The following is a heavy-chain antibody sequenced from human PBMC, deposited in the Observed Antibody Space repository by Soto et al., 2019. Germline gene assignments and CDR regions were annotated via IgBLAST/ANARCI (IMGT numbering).Heavy chain of an antibody. CDR3: ARAIGQTLFDY. J-gene: IGHJ4*02. V-gene: IGHV3-13*04. CDR1: GFTFGSYD. Sequence: VSLRLSCSASGFTFGSYDMHWVRQGTVKGLEWVSAIGTTGDTYYAGSVKGRFTISRENAKNSLYLQMNSLRAGDTAIYFCARAIGQTLFDYWGQRTLVTVS. CDR2: IGTTGDT. D-gene: IGHD3-22*01.